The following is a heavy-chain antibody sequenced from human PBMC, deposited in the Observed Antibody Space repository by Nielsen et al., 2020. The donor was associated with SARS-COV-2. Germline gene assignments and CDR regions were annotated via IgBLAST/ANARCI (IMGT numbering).Heavy chain of an antibody. CDR3: ATAGPILNY. J-gene: IGHJ4*02. CDR2: ISWNSGSI. D-gene: IGHD3-9*01. V-gene: IGHV3-9*01. Sequence: SLKISCAASGFTFDDYAMHWVRQAPGKGLEWVSGISWNSGSIGYADSVKGRFTISRDSAKNSLYLQMNSLRAEDTALYYCATAGPILNYWGQGTLVTVSS. CDR1: GFTFDDYA.